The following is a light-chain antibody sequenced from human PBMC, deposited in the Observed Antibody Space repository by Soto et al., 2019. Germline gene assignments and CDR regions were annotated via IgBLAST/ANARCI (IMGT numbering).Light chain of an antibody. Sequence: QSALTQPASVSGSPGQSISISCTGTSSDVGGYDYVSWYQQHPGKAPKLMIYDVGIRPSGVSNRFSGSKSGNTVSLTISGLQAEDEADYYCSSYTGSSTPYVFGTGTKLTVL. J-gene: IGLJ1*01. CDR2: DVG. CDR3: SSYTGSSTPYV. V-gene: IGLV2-14*01. CDR1: SSDVGGYDY.